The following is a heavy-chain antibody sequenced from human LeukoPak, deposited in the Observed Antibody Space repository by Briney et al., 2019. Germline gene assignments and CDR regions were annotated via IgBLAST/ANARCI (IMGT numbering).Heavy chain of an antibody. D-gene: IGHD3-22*01. Sequence: PSETLSLTCTVSGGSITSYYWSWIRQPPGKGLEWIEYIHYSGSTNYNPSFKSRVTISVDTSKNQFSLKLSSVTAADTAVYYCARGTDYYDSSGYYNYWGQGTLVTVSS. CDR1: GGSITSYY. CDR3: ARGTDYYDSSGYYNY. J-gene: IGHJ4*02. CDR2: IHYSGST. V-gene: IGHV4-59*08.